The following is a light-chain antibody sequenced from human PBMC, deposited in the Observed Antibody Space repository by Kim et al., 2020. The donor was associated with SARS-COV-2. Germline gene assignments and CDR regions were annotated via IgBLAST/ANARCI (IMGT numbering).Light chain of an antibody. CDR3: QQYNNWPPYT. CDR2: GAS. J-gene: IGKJ2*01. Sequence: SPGERATLSCRASQSVSSSYLAWYQQKPGQAPRLLIYGASSRATGIPDRFSGSGSGTEFTLTISNLQSEDFALYYCQQYNNWPPYTFGQGTKLEIK. V-gene: IGKV3D-15*01. CDR1: QSVSSSY.